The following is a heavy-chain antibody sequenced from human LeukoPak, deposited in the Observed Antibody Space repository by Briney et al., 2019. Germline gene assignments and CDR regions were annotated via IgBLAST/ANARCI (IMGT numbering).Heavy chain of an antibody. D-gene: IGHD6-19*01. CDR1: GGSFSSYY. V-gene: IGHV4-59*08. J-gene: IGHJ4*02. CDR2: IYYSGST. CDR3: ARHADHGSGWIDY. Sequence: SETLSLTCAVYGGSFSSYYWSWIRQPPGKGLEWIGYIYYSGSTNYNPSLKSRVTISVDTSKNQFSLKLSSVTAADTAVYYCARHADHGSGWIDYWGQGTLVTVSS.